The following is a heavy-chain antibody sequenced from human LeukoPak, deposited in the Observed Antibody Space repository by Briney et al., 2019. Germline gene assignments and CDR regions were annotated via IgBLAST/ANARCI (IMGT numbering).Heavy chain of an antibody. CDR1: GYTFTSYG. CDR2: ISPYNSNT. V-gene: IGHV1-18*01. Sequence: ASVKVSCKASGYTFTSYGISWVRQAPGQGLEWMGWISPYNSNTYYAQNLQGRVTMTTDTSTSTAYMELRSLRSDDTAVYYCARDTVVVPAAKGELDYWGQGTLVTVSS. CDR3: ARDTVVVPAAKGELDY. D-gene: IGHD2-2*01. J-gene: IGHJ4*02.